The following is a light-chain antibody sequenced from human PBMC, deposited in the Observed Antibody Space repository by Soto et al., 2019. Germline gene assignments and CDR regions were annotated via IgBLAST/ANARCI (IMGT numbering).Light chain of an antibody. J-gene: IGKJ2*01. CDR3: QQYKNWPPEYT. V-gene: IGKV3-15*01. CDR1: QSVNSR. Sequence: EIVMTQSPATLSVSPGERVTLFCRASQSVNSRLAWYQQKPAQAPRLLIYDASTRATGIPARFSGSGSGTEFTPTISSRQPEDFAVYYCQQYKNWPPEYTFGQGTKLEIK. CDR2: DAS.